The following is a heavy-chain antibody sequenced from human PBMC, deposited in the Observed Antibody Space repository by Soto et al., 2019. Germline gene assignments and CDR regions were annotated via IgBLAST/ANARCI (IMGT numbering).Heavy chain of an antibody. CDR1: GFTFSNYA. D-gene: IGHD3-10*01. V-gene: IGHV3-23*01. CDR3: AKGRGGFDP. J-gene: IGHJ5*02. Sequence: LRLSCAASGFTFSNYAMNWVRQAPGKGLEWVSSIGATGGNTYYADSVKGRFTISRDNSKSTLHLQMNSLRVEDTAIYYCAKGRGGFDPWGQGTLVTVSS. CDR2: IGATGGNT.